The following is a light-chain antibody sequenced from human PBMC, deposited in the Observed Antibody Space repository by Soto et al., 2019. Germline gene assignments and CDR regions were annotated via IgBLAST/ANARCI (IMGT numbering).Light chain of an antibody. V-gene: IGLV1-40*01. CDR1: SSNIGAGYD. CDR3: QSYDSSRYV. J-gene: IGLJ1*01. CDR2: CNS. Sequence: QSVLTQPPSVSGPPGQRVTISCTGSSSNIGAGYDVHWYQQLPGTAPKLLIYCNSNRPSGVPDRFSGSKSGTSASLAITGLQAEDEAAYYCQSYDSSRYVFGTGTKLTVL.